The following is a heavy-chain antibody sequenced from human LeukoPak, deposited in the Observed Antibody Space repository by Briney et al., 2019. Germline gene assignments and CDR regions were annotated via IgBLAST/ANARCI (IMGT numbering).Heavy chain of an antibody. D-gene: IGHD3-9*01. CDR3: ARGALRYSDY. CDR2: ISSSSRAI. J-gene: IGHJ4*02. CDR1: GFTFSSYT. V-gene: IGHV3-48*02. Sequence: GGSLRLSCAASGFTFSSYTMNWVRQAPGKGLEWVSSISSSSRAIYYAASVKGRFTISRDNAKNSLYLQMNSLRDEDTAVYYCARGALRYSDYWGQGTLLTVSS.